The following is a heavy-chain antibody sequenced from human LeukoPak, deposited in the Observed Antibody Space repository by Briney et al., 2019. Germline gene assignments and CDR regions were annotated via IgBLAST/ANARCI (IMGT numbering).Heavy chain of an antibody. D-gene: IGHD3-3*02. CDR3: VRDGSQSPFSELLLEYHFDY. J-gene: IGHJ4*02. CDR2: INPDGSEQ. Sequence: GGSLRLSCAASGFTFSTYWLSWVRQAPGKGLEWVADINPDGSEQYYVDSVKGRFTISRDNAKNSLYLQMNSLRAEDTSVYYCVRDGSQSPFSELLLEYHFDYWGQGTLVTVSS. CDR1: GFTFSTYW. V-gene: IGHV3-7*01.